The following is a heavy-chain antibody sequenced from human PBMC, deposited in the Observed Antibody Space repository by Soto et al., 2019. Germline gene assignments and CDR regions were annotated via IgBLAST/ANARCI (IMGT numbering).Heavy chain of an antibody. V-gene: IGHV1-18*01. CDR2: ISAYNGNT. CDR1: GYTFTSYG. D-gene: IGHD4-17*01. CDR3: ARVYYGDYAYYYYYMDV. J-gene: IGHJ6*03. Sequence: QVPLVQSGAEVKKPGASVKVSCKASGYTFTSYGISWVRQAPGQGLEWMGWISAYNGNTNYAQKLQGRVTMTTDTSTSTAYMELRSLRSDDTAVYYCARVYYGDYAYYYYYMDVWGKGTTVTVSS.